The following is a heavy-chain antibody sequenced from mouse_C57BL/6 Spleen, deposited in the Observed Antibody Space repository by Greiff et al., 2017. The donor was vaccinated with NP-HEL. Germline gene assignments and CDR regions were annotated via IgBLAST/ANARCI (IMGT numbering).Heavy chain of an antibody. CDR2: INPYNGGT. Sequence: VQLQQSGPVLVKPGASVKMSCKASGYTFTDYYMNWVKQSHGKSLEWIGVINPYNGGTSYNQKFKGKATLTVDKSSSTAYMELNSLTSEDSAVYYCARGVITTVALDYWGQGTTLTVSS. D-gene: IGHD1-1*01. J-gene: IGHJ2*01. V-gene: IGHV1-19*01. CDR3: ARGVITTVALDY. CDR1: GYTFTDYY.